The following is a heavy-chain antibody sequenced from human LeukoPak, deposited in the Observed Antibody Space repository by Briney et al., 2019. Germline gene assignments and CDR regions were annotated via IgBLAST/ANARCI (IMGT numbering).Heavy chain of an antibody. CDR2: IYYSGST. D-gene: IGHD3-9*01. CDR1: GGSISSSSYY. CDR3: AVPYYDILTGYGDY. V-gene: IGHV4-39*01. J-gene: IGHJ4*02. Sequence: SETLSLTCTVSGGSISSSSYYWGWIRQPPGKGLEWIGSIYYSGSTYCNPSLESRVTISVDTSKNQFSLKLSSVTAADTAVYYCAVPYYDILTGYGDYWGQGTLVTVSS.